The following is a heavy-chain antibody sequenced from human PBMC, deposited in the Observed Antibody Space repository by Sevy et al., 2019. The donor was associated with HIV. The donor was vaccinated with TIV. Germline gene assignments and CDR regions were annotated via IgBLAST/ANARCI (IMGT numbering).Heavy chain of an antibody. D-gene: IGHD3-3*01. CDR1: GFTSGNYW. CDR2: IKQDGSEK. J-gene: IGHJ6*02. CDR3: ARNRIMIFGELSNGGLDV. Sequence: GGSLRLSCAASGFTSGNYWMNWVRQAPGKGLEWVANIKQDGSEKYYVDSVKGRFSISRDNAKNSLVLQMNSLRAEDTAVYYCARNRIMIFGELSNGGLDVWGHGTTVTVSS. V-gene: IGHV3-7*01.